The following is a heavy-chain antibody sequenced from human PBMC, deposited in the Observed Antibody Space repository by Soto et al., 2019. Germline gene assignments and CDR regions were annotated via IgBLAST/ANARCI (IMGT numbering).Heavy chain of an antibody. V-gene: IGHV1-69*13. Sequence: SVKVSCKASGGTFSSYAISWVRQAPGQGLEWMGGIIPIFGTANYAQKFQGRVTITADESTSTAYMELSSLRSEDTAVYYCARATMVRGVIINVGYYYYGMDVWGQGTTVTVSS. J-gene: IGHJ6*02. CDR3: ARATMVRGVIINVGYYYYGMDV. CDR2: IIPIFGTA. D-gene: IGHD3-10*01. CDR1: GGTFSSYA.